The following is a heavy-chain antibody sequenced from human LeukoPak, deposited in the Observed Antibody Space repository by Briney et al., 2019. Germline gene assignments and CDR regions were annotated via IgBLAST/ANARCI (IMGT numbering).Heavy chain of an antibody. J-gene: IGHJ4*02. CDR1: GGTFSSYA. V-gene: IGHV1-69*05. CDR2: IIPIFGTA. D-gene: IGHD3-10*01. Sequence: SVKVSCKASGGTFSSYAISWVRQAPGQGREWMGRIIPIFGTANYAQKFQGRVTITTDESTSTAYMELSSLRSEDTAVYYCARDRCGSLTDGPCRHPYYVDYWGQGTLVTVSS. CDR3: ARDRCGSLTDGPCRHPYYVDY.